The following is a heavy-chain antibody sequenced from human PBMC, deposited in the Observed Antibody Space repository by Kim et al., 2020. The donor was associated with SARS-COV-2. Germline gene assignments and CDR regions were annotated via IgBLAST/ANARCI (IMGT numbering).Heavy chain of an antibody. CDR2: ISTDGYDK. CDR1: GVTLGSYA. CDR3: TKRDSGNSWNPDNP. V-gene: IGHV3-23*01. D-gene: IGHD3-3*01. J-gene: IGHJ5*02. Sequence: GGSLRLSCAASGVTLGSYAMSWVRQAPGKGPEWVSAISTDGYDKFYADSVKGRFTISRDNSKNTLSVQMNSLRAEDTAIYYCTKRDSGNSWNPDNPWGQGIPVTVSS.